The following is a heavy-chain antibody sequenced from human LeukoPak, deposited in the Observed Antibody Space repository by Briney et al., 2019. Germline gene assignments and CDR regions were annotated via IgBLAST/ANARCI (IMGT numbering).Heavy chain of an antibody. Sequence: GSLRLSCAASGFTFSRYAIHWVRQAPGKGLEWVAVISYDGSNKYYADSVKGRFTISRDNSKNTLYLQINSLRAEDTAVYYCVRGDGSSGWYNYYYMDVWGKGTTVTVSS. CDR2: ISYDGSNK. CDR3: VRGDGSSGWYNYYYMDV. J-gene: IGHJ6*03. CDR1: GFTFSRYA. V-gene: IGHV3-30-3*01. D-gene: IGHD6-19*01.